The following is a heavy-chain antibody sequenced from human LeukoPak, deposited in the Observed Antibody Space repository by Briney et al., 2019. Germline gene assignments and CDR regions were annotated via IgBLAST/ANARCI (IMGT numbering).Heavy chain of an antibody. CDR3: AKDAMITFGGVIAHFDY. Sequence: QSGGSLRLSCAASGFTFSSYGMSWVRQAPGKGLEWVSAISGSGGSTYYADSVKGRFTISRDNSKNTLYLQMNSLRAEDTAVYYCAKDAMITFGGVIAHFDYWGQGTLVTVSS. V-gene: IGHV3-23*01. D-gene: IGHD3-16*02. CDR1: GFTFSSYG. CDR2: ISGSGGST. J-gene: IGHJ4*02.